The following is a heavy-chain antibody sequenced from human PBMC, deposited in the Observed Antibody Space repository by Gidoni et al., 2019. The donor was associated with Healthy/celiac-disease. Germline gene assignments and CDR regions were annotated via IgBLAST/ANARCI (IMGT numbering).Heavy chain of an antibody. CDR2: SNHSGST. Sequence: QVQLQQWGAGLLTPSDTLSLTCAVYGGSFRCYYWSWIRQPPGKGLEWIGESNHSGSTNYNPSLESRVTISVDTSKNQFSLKLSSVTAADTAVYYCARDLGCSSTSCYWYFDYWGQGTLVTVSS. D-gene: IGHD2-2*01. V-gene: IGHV4-34*01. CDR3: ARDLGCSSTSCYWYFDY. CDR1: GGSFRCYY. J-gene: IGHJ4*02.